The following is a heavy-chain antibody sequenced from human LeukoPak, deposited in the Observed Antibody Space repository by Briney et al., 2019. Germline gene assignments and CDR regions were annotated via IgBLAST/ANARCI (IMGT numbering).Heavy chain of an antibody. CDR2: ISHSGST. Sequence: SETLSLTCTVYGGSFSGYYWSWIRQPPGKGLEWIGEISHSGSTNYNPSLTSRVTISVDASKNQFSLKLSSVTAADTAVYYCARSYSSSWYRSGAFDIWGKGKMVTVSS. J-gene: IGHJ3*02. D-gene: IGHD6-13*01. CDR1: GGSFSGYY. V-gene: IGHV4-34*01. CDR3: ARSYSSSWYRSGAFDI.